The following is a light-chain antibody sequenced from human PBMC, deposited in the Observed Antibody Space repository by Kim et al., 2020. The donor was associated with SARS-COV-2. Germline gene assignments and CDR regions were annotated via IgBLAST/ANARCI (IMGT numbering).Light chain of an antibody. CDR1: QSLLLSEGKTY. CDR3: MQSVQLRLT. Sequence: EIELTQTLVSLSVTPGQPASISCKATQSLLLSEGKTYLFWYLQKSGQPPQLLIYETSNRFSGVPTMFSVSGSGTDFILNISRVEAEDVGIYYCMQSVQLRLTLGGGTKREI. CDR2: ETS. J-gene: IGKJ4*01. V-gene: IGKV2D-29*01.